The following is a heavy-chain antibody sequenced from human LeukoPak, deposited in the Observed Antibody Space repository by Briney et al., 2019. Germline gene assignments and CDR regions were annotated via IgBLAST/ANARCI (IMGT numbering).Heavy chain of an antibody. Sequence: GESLKISCKGSGYSFTSYWIGWVRQMSGKGLECMGIIYPGDSDTRYSPSFQGQVSISADKSISTAYLQWSSLEASDTAMYYCASAYSGSLDAFDIWGQGTMVTVSS. CDR2: IYPGDSDT. V-gene: IGHV5-51*01. CDR1: GYSFTSYW. J-gene: IGHJ3*02. CDR3: ASAYSGSLDAFDI. D-gene: IGHD1-26*01.